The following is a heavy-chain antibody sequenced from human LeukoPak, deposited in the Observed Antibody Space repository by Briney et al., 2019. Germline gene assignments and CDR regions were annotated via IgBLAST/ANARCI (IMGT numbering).Heavy chain of an antibody. J-gene: IGHJ4*02. Sequence: RSGGSLRLSCSVSGFTFSNYWMHWVRQAPGKGPVWVSRINTDGSSPRYADFVKGRFTISRDNTKNTLYLQMNSLRAEDTAVYYCVRDFNWLEYWGPGTLVTVSS. V-gene: IGHV3-74*01. CDR3: VRDFNWLEY. D-gene: IGHD1-20*01. CDR1: GFTFSNYW. CDR2: INTDGSSP.